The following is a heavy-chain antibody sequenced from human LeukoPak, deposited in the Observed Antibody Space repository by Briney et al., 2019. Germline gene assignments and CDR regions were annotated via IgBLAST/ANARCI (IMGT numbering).Heavy chain of an antibody. CDR3: TSYPSYYGSGSRLYYFDY. CDR2: IKSKTDGGTT. Sequence: GGSLRLSCAASGFTFSSAWMSWVRQAPGKGLEWVGRIKSKTDGGTTDYAAPVKGRFTISRDDSKNTLYLQMNSLKTEDTAVYYCTSYPSYYGSGSRLYYFDYWGQGALVTVSS. CDR1: GFTFSSAW. J-gene: IGHJ4*02. D-gene: IGHD3-10*01. V-gene: IGHV3-15*01.